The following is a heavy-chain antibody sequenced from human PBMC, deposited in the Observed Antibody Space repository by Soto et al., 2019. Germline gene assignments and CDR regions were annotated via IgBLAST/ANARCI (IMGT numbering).Heavy chain of an antibody. CDR2: IYYSGST. CDR1: GGPISSSSYY. V-gene: IGHV4-39*01. J-gene: IGHJ4*02. Sequence: SETLSLTCTVSGGPISSSSYYWGWIRQPPGKGLEWIGSIYYSGSTYYNPSLKSRVTISVDTSKNQFSLKLSSVTAADTAVYYCARQAHYYDSSVGYWGQGTQVTVSS. D-gene: IGHD3-22*01. CDR3: ARQAHYYDSSVGY.